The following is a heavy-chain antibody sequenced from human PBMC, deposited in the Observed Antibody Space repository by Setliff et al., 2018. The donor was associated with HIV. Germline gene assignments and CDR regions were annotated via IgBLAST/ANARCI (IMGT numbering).Heavy chain of an antibody. CDR2: IYHSEST. CDR1: GYSISSGYY. J-gene: IGHJ4*02. V-gene: IGHV4-38-2*01. CDR3: AKLTPFDY. Sequence: SETLSLTCAVSGYSISSGYYWGWIRQPPGKGLEWIGSIYHSESTYYNPSLKSRVTISVDTSKNQFSLKLSSVTAADTAVYYCAKLTPFDYWGQGTLVTSPQ. D-gene: IGHD7-27*01.